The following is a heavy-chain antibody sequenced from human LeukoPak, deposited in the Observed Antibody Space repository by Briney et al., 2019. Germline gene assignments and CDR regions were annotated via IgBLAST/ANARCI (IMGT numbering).Heavy chain of an antibody. V-gene: IGHV3-48*03. Sequence: GGSLRLSCAASGFTFSSYEMNWVRQAPGKGLAWVSYISTSGSITYYADSVKGRFTISRDNAKNSLYLQMNSLRADDTAVYYCARDEVGATTEFDYWGQGTLVTVSS. D-gene: IGHD1-26*01. CDR3: ARDEVGATTEFDY. CDR1: GFTFSSYE. CDR2: ISTSGSIT. J-gene: IGHJ4*02.